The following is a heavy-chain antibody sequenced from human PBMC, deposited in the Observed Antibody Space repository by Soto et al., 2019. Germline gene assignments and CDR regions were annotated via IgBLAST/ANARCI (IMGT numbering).Heavy chain of an antibody. CDR3: ARELTMVRGVLGY. CDR2: ISSSSSYI. D-gene: IGHD3-10*01. Sequence: GGSLRLSCVGSGFTFSSNWMTWVRQAPGKGLEWVSSISSSSSYIYYADSVKGRFTISRDNAKNSLYLQMNSLRAEDTAVYYCARELTMVRGVLGYWGQGTLVTVSS. CDR1: GFTFSSNW. J-gene: IGHJ4*02. V-gene: IGHV3-21*01.